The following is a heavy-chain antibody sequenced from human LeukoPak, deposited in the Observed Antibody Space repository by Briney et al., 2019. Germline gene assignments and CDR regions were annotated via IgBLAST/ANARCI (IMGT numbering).Heavy chain of an antibody. CDR3: VRLQAVTGNFDY. D-gene: IGHD1-20*01. V-gene: IGHV4-39*07. J-gene: IGHJ4*02. Sequence: SETLSLTCTVSGGSIGSSSFYWGWIRQPPGQGLEWIETINYSGDTYYHPSLKSRVTISVDSSRNQFSLKLSSVTAADTAVYYCVRLQAVTGNFDYWGQGALVTVSS. CDR2: INYSGDT. CDR1: GGSIGSSSFY.